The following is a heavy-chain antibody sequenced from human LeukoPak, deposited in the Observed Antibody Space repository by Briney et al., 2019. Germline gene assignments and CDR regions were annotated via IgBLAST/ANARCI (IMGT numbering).Heavy chain of an antibody. V-gene: IGHV1-18*04. CDR1: GYTFTGYY. J-gene: IGHJ4*02. CDR3: ARTIAVAGTEEYFDY. CDR2: ISAYNGNT. D-gene: IGHD6-19*01. Sequence: GASVKVSCKASGYTFTGYYMHWVRQAPGQGLEWMGWISAYNGNTNYAQKLQGRVTMTTDTSTSTAYMELRSLRSDDTAVYYCARTIAVAGTEEYFDYWGQGTLVTVSS.